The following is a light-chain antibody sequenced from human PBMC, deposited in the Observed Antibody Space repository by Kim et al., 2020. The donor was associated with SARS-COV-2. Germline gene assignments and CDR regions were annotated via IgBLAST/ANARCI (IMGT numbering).Light chain of an antibody. J-gene: IGKJ4*01. CDR3: QQSYSTPLT. Sequence: ESVGDRVTISCRASKSINSYLNCYQQKPGKAPKLLINAASSLQSGVPSRFSGSGSGTDFTLTISSLQPEDCATYYCQQSYSTPLTFGEVTKVDIK. V-gene: IGKV1-39*01. CDR2: AAS. CDR1: KSINSY.